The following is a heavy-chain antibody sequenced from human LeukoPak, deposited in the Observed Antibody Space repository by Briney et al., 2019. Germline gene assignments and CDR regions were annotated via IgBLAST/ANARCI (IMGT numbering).Heavy chain of an antibody. J-gene: IGHJ4*02. CDR2: ISGSGGST. CDR1: GFTFSSYA. CDR3: AKDVGYCGSASCYFSY. Sequence: GGSLRLSCAASGFTFSSYAMSWVRQAPGKGLEWVSAISGSGGSTYYADSVEGRFTISRDNSKNTLYLQMNSLRAEDTAVYSCAKDVGYCGSASCYFSYWGQGTLVTVAS. D-gene: IGHD2-2*01. V-gene: IGHV3-23*01.